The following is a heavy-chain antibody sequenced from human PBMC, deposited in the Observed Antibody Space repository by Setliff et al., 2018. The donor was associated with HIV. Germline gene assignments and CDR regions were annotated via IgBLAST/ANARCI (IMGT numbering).Heavy chain of an antibody. J-gene: IGHJ4*02. D-gene: IGHD3-22*01. V-gene: IGHV1-8*03. Sequence: AASVKVSCKTSGYTFTSYDINWVRQATGQGLEWMGWMNPNSGNRGYAQKFQGRVTISRNTSISTAYMELSGLRSEDTAVYYCARGRGRYYDSRSYLDYWGQGTLVTVSS. CDR3: ARGRGRYYDSRSYLDY. CDR2: MNPNSGNR. CDR1: GYTFTSYD.